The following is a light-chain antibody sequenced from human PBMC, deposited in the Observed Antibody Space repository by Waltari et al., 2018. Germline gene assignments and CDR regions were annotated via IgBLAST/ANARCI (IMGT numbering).Light chain of an antibody. Sequence: QSVLTQTPSVSEAPRQRVTISCSGSRSNIGNNAVNWYQQVPGKAPKLLVFADDLLPSGVSDRFSGSKSGTSASLAISGLRSEDEGVYFCAAGDDGLKGVLFGGGTKLTVL. CDR3: AAGDDGLKGVL. J-gene: IGLJ2*01. CDR1: RSNIGNNA. V-gene: IGLV1-36*01. CDR2: ADD.